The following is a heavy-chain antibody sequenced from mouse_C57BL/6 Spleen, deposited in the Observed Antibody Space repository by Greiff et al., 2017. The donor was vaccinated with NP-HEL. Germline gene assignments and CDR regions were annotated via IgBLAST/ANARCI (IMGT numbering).Heavy chain of an antibody. CDR2: IWSGGST. J-gene: IGHJ1*03. Sequence: VKLVESGPGLVQPSQSLSITCTVSGFSLTSYGVHWVRQSPGKGLEWLGVIWSGGSTDYNAAFISRLSISKDNSKSQVFFKMNSLQADDTAIYYCAGTEYFDVWGTGTTVTVSS. CDR3: AGTEYFDV. D-gene: IGHD4-1*01. CDR1: GFSLTSYG. V-gene: IGHV2-2*01.